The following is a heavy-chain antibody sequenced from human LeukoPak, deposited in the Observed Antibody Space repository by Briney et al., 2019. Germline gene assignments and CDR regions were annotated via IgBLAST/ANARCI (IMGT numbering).Heavy chain of an antibody. J-gene: IGHJ4*02. CDR1: GYTFTSYG. D-gene: IGHD5-18*01. CDR3: ARSVDTAMADY. Sequence: ASVKLSCKSSGYTFTSYGISWVRQAPGQGLEWMGWISAYNGNTNYAQKLQGRVTMTTDTSTSTAYMELRSLRSDDTAVYYCARSVDTAMADYWGQGTLVTVSS. CDR2: ISAYNGNT. V-gene: IGHV1-18*01.